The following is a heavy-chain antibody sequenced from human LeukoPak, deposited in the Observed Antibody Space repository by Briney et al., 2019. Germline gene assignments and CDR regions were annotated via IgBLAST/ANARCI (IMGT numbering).Heavy chain of an antibody. Sequence: ASVKVFCKPSGYTFTGYYMHWVRQAPGQGLEWMGWINPNSGGTNYAQKFQGRVTMTRDTSISTAYMELSRLRSDDTAVYYCARGPRITIFGVVTLNFDYWGQGTLVTVSS. V-gene: IGHV1-2*02. J-gene: IGHJ4*02. CDR3: ARGPRITIFGVVTLNFDY. D-gene: IGHD3-3*01. CDR1: GYTFTGYY. CDR2: INPNSGGT.